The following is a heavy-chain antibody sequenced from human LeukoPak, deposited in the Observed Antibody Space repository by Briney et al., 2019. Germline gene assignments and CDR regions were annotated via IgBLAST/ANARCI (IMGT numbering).Heavy chain of an antibody. D-gene: IGHD3-10*01. V-gene: IGHV4-34*01. J-gene: IGHJ5*02. CDR3: ARPRNYYGSGSYLGFDP. CDR1: GGSFSGYY. CDR2: INHSGSI. Sequence: SETLSLTCAVYGGSFSGYYWSWIRQPPGKGLQWIGEINHSGSINYNPSLKSRVTISIDTSKNQFSLKLSSVTAADTAVYYCARPRNYYGSGSYLGFDPWGQGTLVTVSS.